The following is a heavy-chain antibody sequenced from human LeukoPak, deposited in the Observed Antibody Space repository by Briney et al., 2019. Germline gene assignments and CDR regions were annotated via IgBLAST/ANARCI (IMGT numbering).Heavy chain of an antibody. CDR2: ISYDGSNK. D-gene: IGHD4-17*01. Sequence: GGSLRLSCAASGFTFSSYAMHWVRQAPGKGLEWVAVISYDGSNKYYADSVKGRFTISRDNSKNTLYLQMNSLRAEDTAVYYCARDSGVYGVHLKHYFDYWGQGTLVTVSS. CDR3: ARDSGVYGVHLKHYFDY. J-gene: IGHJ4*02. V-gene: IGHV3-30-3*01. CDR1: GFTFSSYA.